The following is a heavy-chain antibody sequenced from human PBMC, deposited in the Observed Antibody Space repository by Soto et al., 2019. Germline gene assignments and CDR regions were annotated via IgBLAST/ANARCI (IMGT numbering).Heavy chain of an antibody. J-gene: IGHJ6*02. CDR2: INHSGST. CDR1: GGSFSGYY. Sequence: PSETLSLTCAVYGGSFSGYYWSWIRQPPGKGLGWIGEINHSGSTNYNPSLKSRVTISVDTSKNQFSLKLSSVTAADTAVYYCARLWFGELLTYYYGMDVWRQRTTVSVSS. D-gene: IGHD3-10*01. CDR3: ARLWFGELLTYYYGMDV. V-gene: IGHV4-34*01.